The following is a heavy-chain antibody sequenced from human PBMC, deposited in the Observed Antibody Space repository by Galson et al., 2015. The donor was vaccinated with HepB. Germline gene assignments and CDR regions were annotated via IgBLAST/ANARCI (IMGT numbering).Heavy chain of an antibody. CDR2: ISGSGGST. Sequence: SLRLSCAASGFTFSSYAMSWVRQAPGKGLEWVSAISGSGGSTYYADSVKGRFTISRDNSKNTLYLQMNSLRAEDTAVYYCAKAFGSGSYPTVAGPIDPWGQGTLVTVSS. CDR1: GFTFSSYA. CDR3: AKAFGSGSYPTVAGPIDP. D-gene: IGHD3-10*01. V-gene: IGHV3-23*01. J-gene: IGHJ5*02.